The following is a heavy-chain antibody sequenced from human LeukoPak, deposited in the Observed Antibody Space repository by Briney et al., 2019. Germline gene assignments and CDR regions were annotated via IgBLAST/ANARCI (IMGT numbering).Heavy chain of an antibody. V-gene: IGHV1-2*02. J-gene: IGHJ4*02. CDR3: ARVTDETGQ. CDR2: INPDSGGT. Sequence: ASMKVSCKASGYTFTAYYLHWVRQASGQGLEWMGWINPDSGGTNYVQKFQGRVTMTRDTSISTAYMELSGLSSDDTAVYYCARVTDETGQWGQGTLVTVSS. CDR1: GYTFTAYY. D-gene: IGHD2-21*02.